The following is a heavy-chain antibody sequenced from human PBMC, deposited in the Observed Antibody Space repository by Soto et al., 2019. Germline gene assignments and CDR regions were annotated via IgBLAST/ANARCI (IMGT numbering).Heavy chain of an antibody. CDR3: ASSLWFGELFHRFDP. D-gene: IGHD3-10*01. J-gene: IGHJ5*02. Sequence: SETLSLTCTVSGGSISSGGYYWSWIRQHPGKGLEWIGYIYYSGSTYYNPSLKSRVTTSVDTSKNQFSLKLSSVTAADTAVYYCASSLWFGELFHRFDPWGQGTLVTVSS. CDR1: GGSISSGGYY. CDR2: IYYSGST. V-gene: IGHV4-31*03.